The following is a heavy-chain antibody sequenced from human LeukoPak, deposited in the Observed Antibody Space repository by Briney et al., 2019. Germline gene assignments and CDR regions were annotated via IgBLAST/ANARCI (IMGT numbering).Heavy chain of an antibody. CDR1: GFTFSTYS. D-gene: IGHD3-10*01. CDR3: AKGLGTGSVLARPLHY. Sequence: GGSLRLSCAASGFTFSTYSMNWVRQAPGKGLQWVAVISSDGYRTDYPDSVRGRFTISRDNFKNTVDLQMISVTAEDTAMYFCAKGLGTGSVLARPLHYWGQGTLVTVSS. J-gene: IGHJ4*02. CDR2: ISSDGYRT. V-gene: IGHV3-30*18.